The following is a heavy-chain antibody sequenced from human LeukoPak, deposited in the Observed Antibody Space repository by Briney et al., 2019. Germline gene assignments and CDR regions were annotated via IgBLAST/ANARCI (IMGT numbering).Heavy chain of an antibody. Sequence: GGCLRPSCAAPGVTLSRDAMRWGRPAAGEGGGWGLGISGSGCSTYYADSVKGRFTISRDNSKNTLYLQMNSLRAEDTAVYYCAKRSGYDFWSGRVGDYWGQGTLVTVS. J-gene: IGHJ4*02. D-gene: IGHD3-3*01. V-gene: IGHV3-23*01. CDR1: GVTLSRDA. CDR2: ISGSGCST. CDR3: AKRSGYDFWSGRVGDY.